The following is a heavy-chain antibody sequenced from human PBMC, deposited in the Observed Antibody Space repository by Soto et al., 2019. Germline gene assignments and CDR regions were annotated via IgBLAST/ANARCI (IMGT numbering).Heavy chain of an antibody. CDR2: IIPILGIA. Sequence: SSVKVSCKASGGTFSSYTISWVRQAPGQGLEWMGRIIPILGIANYAQKFQGRVTITADKSTSTAYMELSSLRSEDTAVYYCARGPWGSSAYFDYWGQGTLVTVSS. CDR1: GGTFSSYT. D-gene: IGHD6-6*01. J-gene: IGHJ4*02. V-gene: IGHV1-69*02. CDR3: ARGPWGSSAYFDY.